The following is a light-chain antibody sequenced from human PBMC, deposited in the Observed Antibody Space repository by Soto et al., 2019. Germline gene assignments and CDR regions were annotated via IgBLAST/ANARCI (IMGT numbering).Light chain of an antibody. CDR1: QSLVHSDGIAY. Sequence: DVVMTQSPLSLPVTLGQPASISCRSNQSLVHSDGIAYFSWFQQRPGRSPRRLIYKVSNRASGVSARLSGSGSGTDFALKISRVEAEDVGVYCCMQGTHWPITFCQGTRLEIK. CDR3: MQGTHWPIT. V-gene: IGKV2-30*02. J-gene: IGKJ5*01. CDR2: KVS.